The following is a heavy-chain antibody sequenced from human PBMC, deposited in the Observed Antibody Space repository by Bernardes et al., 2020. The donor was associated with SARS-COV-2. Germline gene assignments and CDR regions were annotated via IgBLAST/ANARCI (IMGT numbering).Heavy chain of an antibody. Sequence: SETLSLTCSVSGGSTSGHFWSWIRQSPGKGLEWIAYTKSGGSTKYNPSLKSRVTMSIDGSKNQLTLKVTAVTAADTAVYYCARDIGSRCGGDCYVFDIWGQGTVVPISS. V-gene: IGHV4-59*11. J-gene: IGHJ3*02. D-gene: IGHD2-21*01. CDR1: GGSTSGHF. CDR3: ARDIGSRCGGDCYVFDI. CDR2: TKSGGST.